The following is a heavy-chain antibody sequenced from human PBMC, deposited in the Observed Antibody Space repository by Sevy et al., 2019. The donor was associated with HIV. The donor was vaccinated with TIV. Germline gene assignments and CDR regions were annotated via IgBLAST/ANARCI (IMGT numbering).Heavy chain of an antibody. V-gene: IGHV4-34*01. CDR3: ARAFRSVVPATVLGLGSWYFFAMDV. J-gene: IGHJ6*02. CDR1: GGSFSGYD. D-gene: IGHD1-26*01. CDR2: IDHSGTI. Sequence: SETLSLTCAVSGGSFSGYDWSWIRQPPGKGLEWVGEIDHSGTINYNPSLKSRVTISIDTSNNQFSLKLTSVTAADTAAYYCARAFRSVVPATVLGLGSWYFFAMDVWGQGTTVTVSS.